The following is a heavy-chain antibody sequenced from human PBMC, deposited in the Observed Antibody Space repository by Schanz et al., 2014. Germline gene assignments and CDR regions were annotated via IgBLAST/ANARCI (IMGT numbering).Heavy chain of an antibody. CDR1: GFTFRGHA. J-gene: IGHJ3*02. V-gene: IGHV3-30*04. D-gene: IGHD4-17*01. CDR3: AKDPHKDYGGKPQALDI. Sequence: QVQLVESGGGVVQPGTSLRLSCAASGFTFRGHAMHWVRQAPGQGLEKVAVTSTDGTKTYYAASVRGRFTISRDNSKNTLYLQMNSLRAEDTALYYCAKDPHKDYGGKPQALDIWGQGTMVTVSS. CDR2: TSTDGTKT.